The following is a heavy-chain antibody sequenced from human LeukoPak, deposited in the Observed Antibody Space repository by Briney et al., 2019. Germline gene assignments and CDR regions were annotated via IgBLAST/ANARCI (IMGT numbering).Heavy chain of an antibody. CDR3: ARVGSLYSSSWYEIEYYFDY. V-gene: IGHV4-59*08. CDR1: GGSISSYY. CDR2: IYYSGST. Sequence: SETLSLTCTVSGGSISSYYWSWIRQPPGKGLEWSGYIYYSGSTNYNPSLKSRVTISVDTSKNQFSLKLSSVTAADTAVYYCARVGSLYSSSWYEIEYYFDYWGQGTLVTVSS. D-gene: IGHD6-13*01. J-gene: IGHJ4*02.